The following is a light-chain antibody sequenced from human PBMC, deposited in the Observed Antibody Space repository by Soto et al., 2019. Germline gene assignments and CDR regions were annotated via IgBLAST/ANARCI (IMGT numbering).Light chain of an antibody. Sequence: EIVLTQSPGTLSLSPGERATLSCRASQSVSSTYLAWYQQKPGQAPRLVIYGASSRATGIPDRFSGSGSGTDFTIIINRLEPEDFAVYYCQQYGSSPPITCGQVTRLEIK. V-gene: IGKV3-20*01. J-gene: IGKJ5*01. CDR1: QSVSSTY. CDR3: QQYGSSPPIT. CDR2: GAS.